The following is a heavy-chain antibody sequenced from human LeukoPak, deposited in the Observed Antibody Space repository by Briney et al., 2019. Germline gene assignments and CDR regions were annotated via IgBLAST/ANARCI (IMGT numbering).Heavy chain of an antibody. V-gene: IGHV1-2*02. CDR2: INPNSGGL. J-gene: IGHJ5*02. Sequence: GAAVKVSCKASGYTFTGYYMHWVRQAPGQGLEWMGWINPNSGGLKYAQNFQERVTMTRDTSISTAYMELSRLRSEDTAVYYCARDPCGDDWFDPWGQGTLVTVSS. D-gene: IGHD2-21*01. CDR3: ARDPCGDDWFDP. CDR1: GYTFTGYY.